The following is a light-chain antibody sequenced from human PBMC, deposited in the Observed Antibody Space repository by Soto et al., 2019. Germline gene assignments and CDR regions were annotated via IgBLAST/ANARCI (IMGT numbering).Light chain of an antibody. Sequence: QSALTQPPSASGSPGQAVTISCTGTSSDVGENYVSWYQQHLGKAPKLIIYEVSQRPSGVPDRFSGSKSGNTASLTVSGLQTEDEADYYCSAYAGSNNFVFGSGTKVTVL. CDR2: EVS. CDR3: SAYAGSNNFV. CDR1: SSDVGENY. J-gene: IGLJ1*01. V-gene: IGLV2-8*01.